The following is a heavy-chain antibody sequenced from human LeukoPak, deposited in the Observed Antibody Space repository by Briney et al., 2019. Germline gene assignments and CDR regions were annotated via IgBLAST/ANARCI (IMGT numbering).Heavy chain of an antibody. Sequence: ASVKVSCKASGYTFTGYYMHWVRQAPGQGLEWMGWINPNSGGTNYAQKSQGRVTMTRDTSISTAYMELSRLRSDDTAVYYCARGSDYYYYGMDVWGQGTTVTVSS. CDR2: INPNSGGT. J-gene: IGHJ6*02. CDR3: ARGSDYYYYGMDV. CDR1: GYTFTGYY. V-gene: IGHV1-2*02.